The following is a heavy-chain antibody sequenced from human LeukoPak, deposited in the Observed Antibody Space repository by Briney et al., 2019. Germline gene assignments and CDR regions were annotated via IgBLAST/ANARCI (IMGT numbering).Heavy chain of an antibody. CDR2: IYHSGST. Sequence: SETLSLTCTVSGYSISSGYYWGWIRQPPGKGLEWIGSIYHSGSTYYNPSLKSRVTISVDTSKNQFSLKLSSVTAADTAVYYCARARLGRYYDSSGYYWNFDYWGQGTLVTVSS. J-gene: IGHJ4*02. V-gene: IGHV4-38-2*02. CDR1: GYSISSGYY. CDR3: ARARLGRYYDSSGYYWNFDY. D-gene: IGHD3-22*01.